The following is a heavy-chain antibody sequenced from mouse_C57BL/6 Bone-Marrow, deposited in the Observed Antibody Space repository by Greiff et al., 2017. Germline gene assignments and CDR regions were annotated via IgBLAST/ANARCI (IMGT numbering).Heavy chain of an antibody. V-gene: IGHV1-5*01. Sequence: EVQLQQSGTVLARPGASVKMSCKTSGYTFTSYWMHWVKQRPGQGLEWIGAIYPGNSDTSYNQKFKGKAKLTAVTSASTAYMELSSLTNEDSAVYYCTRSLLWLRMGGYWGQGTTLTVSS. J-gene: IGHJ2*01. CDR2: IYPGNSDT. CDR3: TRSLLWLRMGGY. D-gene: IGHD2-2*01. CDR1: GYTFTSYW.